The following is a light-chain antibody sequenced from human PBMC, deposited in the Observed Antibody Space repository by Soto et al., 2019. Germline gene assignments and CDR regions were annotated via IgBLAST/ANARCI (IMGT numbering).Light chain of an antibody. CDR1: QSISSW. Sequence: DIPMTQSPSTLSASVGDRVTITCRASQSISSWLAWYQQKPGKAPKLLIYDASSLESGVPSRFSGSGSGTEFTLTISSLQPDDFATYYCQQYNSYSLTFGGGTKVELK. CDR2: DAS. J-gene: IGKJ4*01. CDR3: QQYNSYSLT. V-gene: IGKV1-5*01.